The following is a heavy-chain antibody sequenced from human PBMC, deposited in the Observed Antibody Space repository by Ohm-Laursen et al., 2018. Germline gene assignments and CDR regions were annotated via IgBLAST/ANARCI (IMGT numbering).Heavy chain of an antibody. J-gene: IGHJ6*02. CDR1: GFTFSRYA. V-gene: IGHV3-73*01. Sequence: SLRLSCTASGFTFSRYAMSWVRQASGKGLAWVGRIKTTRERYATAYRASVEGRFTLSRDDSKSTAYLQMNSLEIEDTAIYYCSRRMIHPTHGFYSLDVWGQGTTVTISS. CDR3: SRRMIHPTHGFYSLDV. CDR2: IKTTRERYAT. D-gene: IGHD2-15*01.